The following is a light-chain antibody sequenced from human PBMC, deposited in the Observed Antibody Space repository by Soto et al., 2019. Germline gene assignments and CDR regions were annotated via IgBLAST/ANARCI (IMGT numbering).Light chain of an antibody. Sequence: QPVLTQSPSASASLGASVKLTCTLSSGHSSYAIAWHQQQPEKGPRYLMKLNSDGSHSKGDGIPDRFSGSSSGAERYLTIFSLQSEDEAYYYWPTWGTGIVVFGGGTKLTVL. CDR2: LNSDGSH. V-gene: IGLV4-69*01. CDR3: PTWGTGIVV. J-gene: IGLJ2*01. CDR1: SGHSSYA.